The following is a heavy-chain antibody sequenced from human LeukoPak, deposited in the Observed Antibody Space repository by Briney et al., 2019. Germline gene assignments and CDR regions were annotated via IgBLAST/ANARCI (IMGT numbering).Heavy chain of an antibody. V-gene: IGHV6-1*01. CDR2: AYYRSKWYI. CDR3: ARGSAFDI. CDR1: GDSISSDIAA. J-gene: IGHJ3*02. Sequence: SQTLSLTCAISGDSISSDIAAWNWVRQSPSRGLEWLGRAYYRSKWYIDYAVSLKSRMIINPDTSKNQFSLQLNSVTPEDTAVYYCARGSAFDIWGQGTMVTVAS.